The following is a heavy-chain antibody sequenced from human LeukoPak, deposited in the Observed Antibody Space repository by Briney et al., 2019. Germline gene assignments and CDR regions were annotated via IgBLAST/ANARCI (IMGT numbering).Heavy chain of an antibody. CDR2: ISYSGST. Sequence: SETLSLTCTVSGDSISIYYWSWIRQPPGKGLEWIGYISYSGSTNYNPSLKSRVTISVDTSKNQFSLRLDSVTAADTAVYYCARPFSPGGYCSSTSCRLNAFDIWGQGTMVTVSS. CDR3: ARPFSPGGYCSSTSCRLNAFDI. CDR1: GDSISIYY. D-gene: IGHD2-2*01. V-gene: IGHV4-59*01. J-gene: IGHJ3*02.